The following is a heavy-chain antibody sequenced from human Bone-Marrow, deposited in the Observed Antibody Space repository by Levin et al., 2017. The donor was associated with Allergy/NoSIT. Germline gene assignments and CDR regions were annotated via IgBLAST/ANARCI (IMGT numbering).Heavy chain of an antibody. CDR3: ARWEEDINAFQP. D-gene: IGHD1-26*01. CDR2: THYSGKS. J-gene: IGHJ1*01. CDR1: GGSIRSFY. V-gene: IGHV4-59*01. Sequence: PSETLSLTCTVSGGSIRSFYWNWIRQPPGKGLEWIGYTHYSGKSNYNPSLNSRVSMSVDTSKNQFSLNLISVTTADTAIYYCARWEEDINAFQPWGQGTLVTVSS.